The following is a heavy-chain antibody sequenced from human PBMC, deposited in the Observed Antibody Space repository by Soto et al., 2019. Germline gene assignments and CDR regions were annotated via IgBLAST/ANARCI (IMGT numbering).Heavy chain of an antibody. V-gene: IGHV4-4*02. CDR1: GGSISSSNW. CDR2: IYHSGST. D-gene: IGHD2-2*01. CDR3: ASLGVPAASPPGDFDY. Sequence: PSETQSLTYAVSGGSISSSNWWSWVRQPPGKGLEWIGEIYHSGSTNYNPSLKSRVTISVDKSKNQFSLKLSSVTAADTAVYYCASLGVPAASPPGDFDYWGQGTLVTVSS. J-gene: IGHJ4*02.